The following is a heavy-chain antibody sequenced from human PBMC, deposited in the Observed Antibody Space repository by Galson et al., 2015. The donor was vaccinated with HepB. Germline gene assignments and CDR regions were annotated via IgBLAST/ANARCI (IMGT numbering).Heavy chain of an antibody. J-gene: IGHJ5*02. V-gene: IGHV1-2*02. Sequence: SVKVSCKASGYTFTGYYMHWVRQAPGKGLEWMGLINSNSGSTSYAQKFQGRVTITRATSIITAYMKLSRLRSDDTAVYYCAGADWGGANWFDPWGQGTLVTVSS. CDR2: INSNSGST. CDR1: GYTFTGYY. D-gene: IGHD3-16*01. CDR3: AGADWGGANWFDP.